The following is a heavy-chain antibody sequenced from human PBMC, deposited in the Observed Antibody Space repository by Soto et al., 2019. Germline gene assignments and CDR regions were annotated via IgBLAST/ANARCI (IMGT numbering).Heavy chain of an antibody. CDR2: ISNDGSNK. CDR1: GFILSSYS. CDR3: ARDHFLAAFDI. V-gene: IGHV3-30-3*01. Sequence: QVQLVESGGGVVQPGRSLRLSCAASGFILSSYSMHWVRQAPGKGLEWVAMISNDGSNKDYVDSVKGRFTISRDNSNNTLSLQMNSLIAEGTAVYYCARDHFLAAFDIWGQGTMVTVSS. J-gene: IGHJ3*02. D-gene: IGHD3-3*02.